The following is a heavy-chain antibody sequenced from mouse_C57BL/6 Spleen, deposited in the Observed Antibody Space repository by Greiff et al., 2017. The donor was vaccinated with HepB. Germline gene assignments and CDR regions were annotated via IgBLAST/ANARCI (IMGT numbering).Heavy chain of an antibody. J-gene: IGHJ2*01. V-gene: IGHV1-82*01. CDR3: ARPGSLYYFDY. CDR2: IYPGDGDT. Sequence: QVQLKQSGPELVKPGASVKISCKASGYAFSSSWMNGVKQRPGKGLEWIGRIYPGDGDTNYNGKFKGKATLTADKSSSTAYMQLSSLTSEDSAVYFCARPGSLYYFDYWGQGTTLTVSS. CDR1: GYAFSSSW.